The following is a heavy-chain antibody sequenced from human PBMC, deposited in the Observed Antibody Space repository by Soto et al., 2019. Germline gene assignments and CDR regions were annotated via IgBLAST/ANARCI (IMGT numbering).Heavy chain of an antibody. J-gene: IGHJ5*02. Sequence: PGGSLGLSCSASVFSLRSFGMHGVRQAPGKGLEWVAFTSDDGRSKLYSDFVKGRITLSRDNSKSTLLLQINSLRTDDTAVYFCARERGGLHPSCDLWGQGTLVTVSS. D-gene: IGHD3-16*01. CDR2: TSDDGRSK. CDR1: VFSLRSFG. CDR3: ARERGGLHPSCDL. V-gene: IGHV3-30*03.